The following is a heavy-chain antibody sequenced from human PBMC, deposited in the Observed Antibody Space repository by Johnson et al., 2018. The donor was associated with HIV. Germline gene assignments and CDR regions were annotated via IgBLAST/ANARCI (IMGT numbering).Heavy chain of an antibody. J-gene: IGHJ3*02. V-gene: IGHV3-30-3*01. CDR1: GFTFSSSA. CDR2: ISYDGSIK. Sequence: QVQLVESGGGVVQPGKSLRLSCAASGFTFSSSAMHWVRQAPGQGLQWVALISYDGSIKYFADSVKGRFTISRDNSKNTLHLQMNSLRPEDTAVYYCARALEVGATTANAAFDILGQGTMVSVSS. D-gene: IGHD1-26*01. CDR3: ARALEVGATTANAAFDI.